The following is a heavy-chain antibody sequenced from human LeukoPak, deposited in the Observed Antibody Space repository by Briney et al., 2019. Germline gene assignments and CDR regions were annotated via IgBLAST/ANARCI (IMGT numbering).Heavy chain of an antibody. CDR3: ARVGDGSGSYYPYYYYYGMDV. V-gene: IGHV3-21*01. Sequence: KPGGSLRLSCAASGFTFSSYSMNWVRQAPGKGLEWVSSISSSSSYIYYADSVKGRSTISRDNAENSLYLQMNSLRAEDTAVYYCARVGDGSGSYYPYYYYYGMDVWGKGTTVTVSS. CDR2: ISSSSSYI. CDR1: GFTFSSYS. D-gene: IGHD3-10*01. J-gene: IGHJ6*04.